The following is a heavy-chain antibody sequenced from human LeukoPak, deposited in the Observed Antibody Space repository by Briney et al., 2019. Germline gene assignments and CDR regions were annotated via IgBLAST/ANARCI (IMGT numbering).Heavy chain of an antibody. V-gene: IGHV4-34*01. CDR3: ARNPVEMTTVTPFDY. CDR2: INHSGST. J-gene: IGHJ4*02. CDR1: GVXFRGYC. Sequence: SETLSLTCGVYGVXFRGYCWNWIRQPPGKGLEWIGEINHSGSTNYNPSLKSRVTISVDTSKNQFSLKLSSVTAADTAVYYCARNPVEMTTVTPFDYWGQGTLVTVSS. D-gene: IGHD4-17*01.